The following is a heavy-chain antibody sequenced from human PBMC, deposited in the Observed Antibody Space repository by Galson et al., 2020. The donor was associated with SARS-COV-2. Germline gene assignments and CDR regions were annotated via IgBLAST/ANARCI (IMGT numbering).Heavy chain of an antibody. V-gene: IGHV3-15*01. CDR1: GFTISNAR. CDR2: IKSKTDGGTT. Sequence: SCAASGFTISNARMSWVRQAPEKGLEWVGRIKSKTDGGTTDYAAPVKGRFTISRDDSKNTLYLQMNSLKTEDTAVYYCTTDTAMGYYYGMDVWGQGTTVTVSS. D-gene: IGHD5-18*01. CDR3: TTDTAMGYYYGMDV. J-gene: IGHJ6*02.